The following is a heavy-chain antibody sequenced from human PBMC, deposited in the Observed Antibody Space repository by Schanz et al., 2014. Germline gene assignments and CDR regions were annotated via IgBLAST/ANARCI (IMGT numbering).Heavy chain of an antibody. Sequence: QVQLVQSGAEMKKPGASVRVSCKASGYTFTSSGFSWVRQAPGQGPEWMAWISAYSGKTNYAQKFQGRVTMTTDTSTSTAYMELRSLRSDDTAVYYCARKDTAMVIGALVFQHWGQGTLVTVSS. CDR1: GYTFTSSG. V-gene: IGHV1-18*04. CDR3: ARKDTAMVIGALVFQH. CDR2: ISAYSGKT. J-gene: IGHJ1*01. D-gene: IGHD5-18*01.